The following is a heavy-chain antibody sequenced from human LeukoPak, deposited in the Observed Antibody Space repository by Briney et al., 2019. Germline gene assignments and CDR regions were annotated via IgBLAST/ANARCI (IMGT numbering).Heavy chain of an antibody. J-gene: IGHJ4*02. D-gene: IGHD3-22*01. CDR3: ARDYYSDTTGYNPLDH. CDR1: GFTFSSYE. V-gene: IGHV3-48*03. CDR2: ISSSGSSM. Sequence: GGSLRLSCAASGFTFSSYEMNCVRQAPGKGLEWSSYISSSGSSMSYADSVKGRFTISRDNAKNSMYLQMTSLRAGDADVYYCARDYYSDTTGYNPLDHWGQGTLVTVSS.